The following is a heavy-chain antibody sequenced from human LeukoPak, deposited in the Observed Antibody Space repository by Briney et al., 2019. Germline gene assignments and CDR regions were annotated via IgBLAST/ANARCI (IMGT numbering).Heavy chain of an antibody. D-gene: IGHD6-19*01. CDR3: AKSSVAGTVYGMDV. CDR1: GFXFSSYG. Sequence: GGSLRLSYAASGFXFSSYGMHWVREAPGKGLEWVAVISYDGSNKYYADSVKGRFTISRDNSKNTLYLQMNSLRAEDTAVYYCAKSSVAGTVYGMDVWGQGTAVTVSS. V-gene: IGHV3-30*18. CDR2: ISYDGSNK. J-gene: IGHJ6*02.